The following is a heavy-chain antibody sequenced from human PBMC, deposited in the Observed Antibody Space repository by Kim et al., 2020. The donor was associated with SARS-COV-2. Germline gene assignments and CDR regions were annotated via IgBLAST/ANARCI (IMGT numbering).Heavy chain of an antibody. V-gene: IGHV3-7*01. CDR1: GFTFNSHW. Sequence: GGSLRLSCAASGFTFNSHWMSWVRQAPGKGLEWVANTKYDGSTKNYVESMKGRFTISRDNARNALYLQMNSLRVEDTAAYYCARGGYSNFDFWGQGTLDT. CDR3: ARGGYSNFDF. J-gene: IGHJ4*02. D-gene: IGHD2-21*01. CDR2: TKYDGSTK.